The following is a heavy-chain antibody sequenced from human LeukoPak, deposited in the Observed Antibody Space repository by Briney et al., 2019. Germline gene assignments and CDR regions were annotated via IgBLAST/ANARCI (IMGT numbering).Heavy chain of an antibody. CDR2: IYYSGST. D-gene: IGHD6-19*01. Sequence: SETLSLTCTVSGGSISSYYWSWIRKPPGKGLEWIGYIYYSGSTNYNPSLKSRVTISVDTSKNQFSLKLSSVTAADTAVYYCARDSSGWYYFDYWGQGTLVTVSS. V-gene: IGHV4-59*01. CDR3: ARDSSGWYYFDY. CDR1: GGSISSYY. J-gene: IGHJ4*02.